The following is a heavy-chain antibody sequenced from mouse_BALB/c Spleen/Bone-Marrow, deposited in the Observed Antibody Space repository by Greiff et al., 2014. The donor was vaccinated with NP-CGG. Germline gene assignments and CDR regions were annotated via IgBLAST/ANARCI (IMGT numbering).Heavy chain of an antibody. Sequence: VQLQQSGAELVKPGASVKLSCKASGYTFTSYWMHWVKQRPGQGLEWIGEIYPSDSYTNYNQKFKGKATLTVDKSSSTAYMQLSSLTSEDSAVYFCARWLLRYYAMDDWGQGTSVTVSS. J-gene: IGHJ4*01. CDR1: GYTFTSYW. CDR3: ARWLLRYYAMDD. D-gene: IGHD2-3*01. CDR2: IYPSDSYT. V-gene: IGHV1-69*02.